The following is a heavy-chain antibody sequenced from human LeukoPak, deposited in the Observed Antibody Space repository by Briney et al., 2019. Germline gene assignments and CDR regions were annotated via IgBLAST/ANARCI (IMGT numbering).Heavy chain of an antibody. CDR2: ISWNSGSI. V-gene: IGHV3-9*01. Sequence: GGSLRLSCAASGFTFDDYAMHWVRQAPGKGLEWVSGISWNSGSIGYADSVKGRFTISRDNAKNSLYLQMNSLRAEDTALYYCAKDMGYNWNDEGPHFDYWGQGTLVTVSS. CDR1: GFTFDDYA. CDR3: AKDMGYNWNDEGPHFDY. J-gene: IGHJ4*02. D-gene: IGHD1-1*01.